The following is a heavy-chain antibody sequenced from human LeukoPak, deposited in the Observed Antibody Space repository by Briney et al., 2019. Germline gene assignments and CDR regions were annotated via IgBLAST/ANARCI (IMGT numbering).Heavy chain of an antibody. D-gene: IGHD5-18*01. CDR2: ISGGSGST. Sequence: GGSLRLSCAASGFTFSSYAMTWVRQAPGKGLEWVSVISGGSGSTNYADSVKGRFTISRANSKNTLHLQMNSLRVEDTAIYYCAKDGGYSYGAPDYWGQGTLVTVSS. CDR1: GFTFSSYA. J-gene: IGHJ4*02. V-gene: IGHV3-23*01. CDR3: AKDGGYSYGAPDY.